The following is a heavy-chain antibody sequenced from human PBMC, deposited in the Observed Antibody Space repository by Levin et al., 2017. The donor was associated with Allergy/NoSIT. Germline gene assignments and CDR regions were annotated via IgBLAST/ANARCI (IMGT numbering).Heavy chain of an antibody. D-gene: IGHD1-7*01. CDR2: LTGSSGSA. J-gene: IGHJ6*03. V-gene: IGHV3-23*01. CDR1: GFTFSNYV. Sequence: GGSLRLSCAASGFTFSNYVMSWVRQAPGKGLEWVSTLTGSSGSAYYADSVEGRFTISRDNSKNTLYLQMSSLRIEDMGIYYCARPKLELEAPYYYYMDVWGKGTTVTVSS. CDR3: ARPKLELEAPYYYYMDV.